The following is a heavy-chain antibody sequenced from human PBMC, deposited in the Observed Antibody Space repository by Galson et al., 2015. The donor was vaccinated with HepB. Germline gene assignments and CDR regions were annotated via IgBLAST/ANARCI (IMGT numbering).Heavy chain of an antibody. CDR3: ARSDFWGGKGPDY. CDR2: INPNSGGT. D-gene: IGHD3-3*01. J-gene: IGHJ4*02. V-gene: IGHV1-2*02. Sequence: SVKVSCKASGYPFTTYAVNWVRQAPGQGLEWLGWINPNSGGTNYAQKFQGRVTMTRDTSISTAYMELSRLRSDDTAVYYCARSDFWGGKGPDYWGQGTLVTVSS. CDR1: GYPFTTYA.